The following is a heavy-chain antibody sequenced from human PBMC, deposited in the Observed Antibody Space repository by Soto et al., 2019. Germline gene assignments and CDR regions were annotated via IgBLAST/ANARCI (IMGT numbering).Heavy chain of an antibody. CDR2: IFYSGST. CDR1: GGSISSGDYY. J-gene: IGHJ4*02. CDR3: ARDPVAYCGGDCRTFDY. D-gene: IGHD2-21*02. V-gene: IGHV4-61*08. Sequence: SETLSLTCTVSGGSISSGDYYWSWIRQPPGKGLEWIGYIFYSGSTSYNPSLKSRVTISVDTSKNQFSLNLYSLTSADTAVYYCARDPVAYCGGDCRTFDYWGQGTLVTVSS.